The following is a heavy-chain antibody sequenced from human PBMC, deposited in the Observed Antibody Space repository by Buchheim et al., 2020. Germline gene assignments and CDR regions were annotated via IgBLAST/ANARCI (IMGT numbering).Heavy chain of an antibody. J-gene: IGHJ6*02. CDR2: IYYSGST. CDR3: ARGDLTDSSGYYSPYYYGMDV. D-gene: IGHD3-22*01. CDR1: GGSISSGDYY. Sequence: QVQLQESGPGLVKPSQTLSLTCTVSGGSISSGDYYWSWIRQPPGKGLEWIGYIYYSGSTYYNPSLKSRVTISVDTSKNQLSLKLSSVTAADTAVYYCARGDLTDSSGYYSPYYYGMDVWGQGTT. V-gene: IGHV4-30-4*01.